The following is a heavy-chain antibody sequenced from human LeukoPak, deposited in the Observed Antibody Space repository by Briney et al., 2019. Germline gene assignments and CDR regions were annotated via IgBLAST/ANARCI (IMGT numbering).Heavy chain of an antibody. Sequence: ASVKVSCKASGGTFSSYAISWVRQARGQGLEWMGVIIPVFGTANYAQKFQGRVTITADESTSTAYMELSSLRSEDTAVYYCAREIGSITMVRGSPARSDYYMDVWGKGTTVTISS. CDR2: IIPVFGTA. CDR1: GGTFSSYA. D-gene: IGHD3-10*01. J-gene: IGHJ6*03. V-gene: IGHV1-69*13. CDR3: AREIGSITMVRGSPARSDYYMDV.